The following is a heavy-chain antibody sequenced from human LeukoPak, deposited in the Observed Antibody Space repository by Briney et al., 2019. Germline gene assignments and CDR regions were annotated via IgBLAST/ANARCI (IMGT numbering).Heavy chain of an antibody. CDR1: GGSISSGGYY. D-gene: IGHD4-17*01. Sequence: SETLSLTCTVSGGSISSGGYYWSWIRQPPGKGLKWIGTIYYTGSPTFYNPSLKSRLTISVDTSKSHFSLKLTSVTAADTAVYYCARDFLRDYGDPFDSWGQGTLVTVSS. CDR2: IYYTGSPT. V-gene: IGHV4-39*07. CDR3: ARDFLRDYGDPFDS. J-gene: IGHJ4*02.